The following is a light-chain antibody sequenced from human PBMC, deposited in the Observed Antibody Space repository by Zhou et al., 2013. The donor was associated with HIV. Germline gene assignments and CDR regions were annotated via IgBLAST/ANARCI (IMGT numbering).Light chain of an antibody. CDR1: QSVSSY. Sequence: EIVLTQSPATLSLSPGERATLSCRASQSVSSYLAWYQQKPGQAPRLLIYGTSTRATGIPARFSGSGSGTEFTLIISSLQSEDFGVYFCQQYGNSPETFGQGTKVGDQT. V-gene: IGKV3-15*01. J-gene: IGKJ2*01. CDR3: QQYGNSPET. CDR2: GTS.